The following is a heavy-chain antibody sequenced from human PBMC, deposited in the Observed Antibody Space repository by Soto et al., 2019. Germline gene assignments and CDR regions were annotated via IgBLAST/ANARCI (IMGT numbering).Heavy chain of an antibody. Sequence: LRLSCAASGFTFSSYGMHWVRQAPGKGLEWVAVISYDGSNKYYADSVKGRFTISRDNSKNTLYLQMNSLRAEDTAVYYCAKENGMDVWGQGTTVTVSS. J-gene: IGHJ6*02. CDR1: GFTFSSYG. V-gene: IGHV3-30*18. CDR2: ISYDGSNK. CDR3: AKENGMDV.